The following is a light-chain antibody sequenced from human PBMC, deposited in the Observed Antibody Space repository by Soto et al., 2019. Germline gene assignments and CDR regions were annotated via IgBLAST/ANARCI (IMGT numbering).Light chain of an antibody. CDR3: QQRSNWPSIT. V-gene: IGKV3-11*01. J-gene: IGKJ5*01. Sequence: EIVLTQSPATLSLSLCERAILSFRASQSVSTYLAWYQQKPGQAPRLLXHDASNRATGIPVRFSGSGAGTDFTLTISSLEPEDSAVYYCQQRSNWPSITFGQGTRLEIK. CDR1: QSVSTY. CDR2: DAS.